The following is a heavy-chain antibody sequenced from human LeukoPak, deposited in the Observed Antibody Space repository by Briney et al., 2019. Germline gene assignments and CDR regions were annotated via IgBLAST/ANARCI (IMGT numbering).Heavy chain of an antibody. J-gene: IGHJ4*02. Sequence: SETLSLTCTVSGSSVSSDEYYWSWVRQHPGKGLEWIGYVYYSGSSYYIPSLESRVTMSVEVSKNQFSLELRSVTAADTAVYYCARVKVLRFLEWFLDFWGQGALVTVSS. D-gene: IGHD3-3*01. V-gene: IGHV4-31*03. CDR1: GSSVSSDEYY. CDR3: ARVKVLRFLEWFLDF. CDR2: VYYSGSS.